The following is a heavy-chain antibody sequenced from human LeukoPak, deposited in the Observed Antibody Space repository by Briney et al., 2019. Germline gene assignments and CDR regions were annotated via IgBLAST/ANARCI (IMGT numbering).Heavy chain of an antibody. D-gene: IGHD3-22*01. CDR3: ARDRTYYYDI. V-gene: IGHV4-61*02. CDR1: GGSISSGSYY. Sequence: SQTLSLTCTVSGGSISSGSYYWSWIRQPAGKGLEWIGRIYTSGSTNYNPSLKSRVTISVDTSKNQSSLKLSSVTAADTAVYYCARDRTYYYDIWGQGTLVTVSS. CDR2: IYTSGST. J-gene: IGHJ4*02.